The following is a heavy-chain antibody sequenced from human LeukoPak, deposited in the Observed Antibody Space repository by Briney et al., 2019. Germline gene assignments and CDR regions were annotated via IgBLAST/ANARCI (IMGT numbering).Heavy chain of an antibody. CDR1: GGTFSRYA. Sequence: SVKVSCKASGGTFSRYAISWVRQAPGQGLEWMGRIIPILGIANYAQKFQGRVTITADKSTSTAYMELSSLRSEDTAVYYCARDFGYCSSTSCHFGKGWGQGTLVTVSS. V-gene: IGHV1-69*04. D-gene: IGHD2-2*01. J-gene: IGHJ4*02. CDR2: IIPILGIA. CDR3: ARDFGYCSSTSCHFGKG.